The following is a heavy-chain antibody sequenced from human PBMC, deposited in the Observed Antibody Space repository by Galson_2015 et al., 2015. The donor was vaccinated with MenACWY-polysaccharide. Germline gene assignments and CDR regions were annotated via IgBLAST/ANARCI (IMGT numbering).Heavy chain of an antibody. CDR2: IDWDDDK. CDR3: ARSWGEPPGDFDY. J-gene: IGHJ4*02. V-gene: IGHV2-70*01. CDR1: GFSLSISRLS. Sequence: PALETPTQTLKLTCTFSGFSLSISRLSVSWIRQPPGKALEWLALIDWDDDKYYSTSLKTRLTISKDTSKNQVVLTMTNMNPVETATYYCARSWGEPPGDFDYWGQGTLVTVSS. D-gene: IGHD3-16*01.